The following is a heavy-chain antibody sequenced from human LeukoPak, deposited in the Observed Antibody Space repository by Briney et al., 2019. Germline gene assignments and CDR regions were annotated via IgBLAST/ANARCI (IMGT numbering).Heavy chain of an antibody. D-gene: IGHD2-21*02. CDR3: AITGGPTVTAFDL. CDR1: GFIFRNYW. CDR2: INHDGGDK. J-gene: IGHJ4*02. V-gene: IGHV3-7*02. Sequence: TGGSLRLSCVASGFIFRNYWMSWVRQAPGKGLEWVANINHDGGDKKYVDSVKGRFTISRDNAKSSLYLQMNSLRVEDTAVYYCAITGGPTVTAFDLWGQGTLVTVSS.